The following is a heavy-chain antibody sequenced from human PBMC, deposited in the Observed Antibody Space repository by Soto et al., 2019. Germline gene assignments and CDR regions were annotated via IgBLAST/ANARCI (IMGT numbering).Heavy chain of an antibody. CDR3: ALIPHCSGGSCYSYYYYAMDV. Sequence: SSVKVSCKASGGTFSSYAISWVRQAPGQGLEWMGGIIPIFGTANYAQKFQGRVTITADKSTSTAYMELSSLRSEDTAVYYCALIPHCSGGSCYSYYYYAMDVWGQGTMVTVSS. CDR2: IIPIFGTA. J-gene: IGHJ6*02. CDR1: GGTFSSYA. D-gene: IGHD2-15*01. V-gene: IGHV1-69*06.